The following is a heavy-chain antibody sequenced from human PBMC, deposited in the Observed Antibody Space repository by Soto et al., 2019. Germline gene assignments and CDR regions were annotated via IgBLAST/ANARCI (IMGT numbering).Heavy chain of an antibody. Sequence: PSETLSLTCAVYGGSFSGYYWSWIRQPPGKGLEWIGEINHSGSTNYNPSLKSRVTISVDTSKNQFSLKLSSVTAADTAVYYCARGRVTMVRGVLDYWGQGTLVNVS. CDR2: INHSGST. D-gene: IGHD3-10*01. CDR1: GGSFSGYY. V-gene: IGHV4-34*01. CDR3: ARGRVTMVRGVLDY. J-gene: IGHJ4*02.